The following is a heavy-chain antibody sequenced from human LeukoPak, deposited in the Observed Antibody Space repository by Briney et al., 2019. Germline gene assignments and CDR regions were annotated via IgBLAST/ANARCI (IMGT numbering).Heavy chain of an antibody. Sequence: GASVKVSCKASGYTFTSYGISWVRQAPGQGLEWMGWISAYNGNTNYAQKLQGRVTMTTDTSTSTAYMELRSLRSDDTAVYYSARAYPWVGAQDAEYFEHWGQGTLVTVSS. CDR3: ARAYPWVGAQDAEYFEH. CDR2: ISAYNGNT. V-gene: IGHV1-18*01. J-gene: IGHJ1*01. D-gene: IGHD1-26*01. CDR1: GYTFTSYG.